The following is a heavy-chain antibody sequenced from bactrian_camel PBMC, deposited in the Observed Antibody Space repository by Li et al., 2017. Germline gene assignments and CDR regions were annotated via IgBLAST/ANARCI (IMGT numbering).Heavy chain of an antibody. CDR2: IVSDGTR. V-gene: IGHV3S53*01. CDR3: AADPGPCRRTLSRIDFIY. CDR1: GYISSSCG. Sequence: VQLVESGGASVQAGGSLKLSCAASGYISSSCGMGWYRQPPGRERELVSSIVSDGTRTYADSVKGRFTVSQGYSKKTLYLQMDSLKPEDTAMYYCAADPGPCRRTLSRIDFIYWGQGTQVTVS. J-gene: IGHJ6*01.